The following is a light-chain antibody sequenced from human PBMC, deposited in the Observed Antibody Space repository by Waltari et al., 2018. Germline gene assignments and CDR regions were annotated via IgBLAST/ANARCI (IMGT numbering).Light chain of an antibody. CDR1: SSDVGCYNL. CDR3: CSYAGSSIWV. Sequence: QSALTQPASVSGSPGHSLTISCTGTSSDVGCYNLVSWYQQHSGKAPKLMIYEDNKRPSGVSNRFSGSKSGNTASLTISGLQAEDEADYYCCSYAGSSIWVFGGGTKLTVL. V-gene: IGLV2-23*01. CDR2: EDN. J-gene: IGLJ3*02.